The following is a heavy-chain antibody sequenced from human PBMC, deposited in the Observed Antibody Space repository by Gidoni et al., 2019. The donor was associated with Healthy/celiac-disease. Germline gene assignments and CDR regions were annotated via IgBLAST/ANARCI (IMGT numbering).Heavy chain of an antibody. Sequence: EVQLVESGGGLVQPGDSLRLSCAASGFTFSYYWMSWGRKAPGKGLEWVANIKEDGSENYYVDSVKGRFTISRDNAKNSLYLQMNSLRAEDTAVYYCVRDDARPNTGWSSNWGQGTLVTVSS. J-gene: IGHJ4*02. V-gene: IGHV3-7*01. CDR1: GFTFSYYW. CDR3: VRDDARPNTGWSSN. D-gene: IGHD6-19*01. CDR2: IKEDGSEN.